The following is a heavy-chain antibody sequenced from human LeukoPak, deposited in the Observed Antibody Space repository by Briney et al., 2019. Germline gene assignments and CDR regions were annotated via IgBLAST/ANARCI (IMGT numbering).Heavy chain of an antibody. CDR2: IRYDGSNK. CDR3: AKDRVVPAANYFDY. Sequence: PGGSLRLSCAASGFTFSSYGMHWVRQAPGKGLEWVAFIRYDGSNKYYADSVKGRFTISRDNSKNTLYLQMNSLRAEDTAVYYCAKDRVVPAANYFDYWGQGTPVTVSS. J-gene: IGHJ4*02. D-gene: IGHD2-2*01. V-gene: IGHV3-30*02. CDR1: GFTFSSYG.